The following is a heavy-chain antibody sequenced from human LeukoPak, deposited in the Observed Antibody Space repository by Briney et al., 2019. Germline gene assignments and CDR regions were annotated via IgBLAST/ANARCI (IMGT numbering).Heavy chain of an antibody. J-gene: IGHJ5*02. CDR3: ARDVGCSSTSCYPGDNWFDP. D-gene: IGHD2-2*01. CDR1: GGSIRSSYYY. V-gene: IGHV4-39*07. CDR2: IYDSGST. Sequence: SSETLSLTCTVSGGSIRSSYYYWGWIRQPPGKGLEWIGSIYDSGSTYYNPSLKSRVTVSVDKSKNQFSLRLSSVTAADTAVYYCARDVGCSSTSCYPGDNWFDPWGQGTLVTVSS.